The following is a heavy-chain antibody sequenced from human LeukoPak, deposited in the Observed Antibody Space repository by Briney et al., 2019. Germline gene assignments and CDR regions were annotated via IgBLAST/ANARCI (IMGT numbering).Heavy chain of an antibody. J-gene: IGHJ4*02. CDR2: ISGSGGNT. V-gene: IGHV3-23*01. Sequence: PGGSLRLSCAASGFTFSSYAMSWVRQAPGKGLEWVSAISGSGGNTYYADSVKGRFTISRDNSKNTLYLQMNSLREEDTALYFCAKNGGGQCYSHLDSWGQGNLVTVSS. CDR3: AKNGGGQCYSHLDS. CDR1: GFTFSSYA. D-gene: IGHD2-21*01.